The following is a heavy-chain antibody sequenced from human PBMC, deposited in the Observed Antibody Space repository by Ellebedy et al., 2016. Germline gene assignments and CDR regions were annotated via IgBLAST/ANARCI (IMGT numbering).Heavy chain of an antibody. Sequence: GGSLRLSXEASGFMFSNYVMSWVRQTPEKGLEWVSSISRSGASTNDADSVKGRFTVSRDNSKNTLFLQMNSLRAEDTAVYYCARCLYLGEIDWGQGTLVTVSS. D-gene: IGHD3-16*01. CDR2: ISRSGAST. J-gene: IGHJ4*02. CDR1: GFMFSNYV. V-gene: IGHV3-23*01. CDR3: ARCLYLGEID.